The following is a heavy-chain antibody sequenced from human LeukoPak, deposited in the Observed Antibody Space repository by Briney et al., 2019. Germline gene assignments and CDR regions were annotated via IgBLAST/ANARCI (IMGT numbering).Heavy chain of an antibody. J-gene: IGHJ4*02. V-gene: IGHV1-69*13. CDR1: GGTFSGYA. D-gene: IGHD5-24*01. CDR3: AKGADGYNYYFDY. CDR2: IIPIFGAG. Sequence: SVRVSCTASGGTFSGYAISWVRQAPGQGLEWMGGIIPIFGAGNYAQKLQGRVTITADASASTACMELRSLRSEDTATDNCAKGADGYNYYFDYWAQGTLVTVSS.